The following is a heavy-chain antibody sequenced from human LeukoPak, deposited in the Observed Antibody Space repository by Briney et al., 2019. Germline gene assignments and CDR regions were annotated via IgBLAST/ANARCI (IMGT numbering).Heavy chain of an antibody. CDR2: VSAYNGNT. J-gene: IGHJ6*03. Sequence: ASVKVSCKASGYTFSSYGISWVRQAPGQGLEWMGWVSAYNGNTNYAQNLQGRVTMTTDTSTSTAYMELRSLRSDDTAVYYCARDTFGSASYSYYYMDVWGKGTTVTISS. D-gene: IGHD3-10*01. CDR3: ARDTFGSASYSYYYMDV. CDR1: GYTFSSYG. V-gene: IGHV1-18*01.